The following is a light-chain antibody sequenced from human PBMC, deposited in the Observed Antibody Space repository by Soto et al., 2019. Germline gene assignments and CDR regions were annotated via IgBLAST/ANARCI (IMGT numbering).Light chain of an antibody. CDR3: QQYNGYRWT. CDR2: DAS. J-gene: IGKJ1*01. V-gene: IGKV1-5*01. Sequence: DIQMTQSPSYVSASVGDRVTITCRASQGISSYLAWYQQKPGKAPKLLIYDASNLESGVPSRFSGSGSGTEFTLTISSLQPDDFATYYCQQYNGYRWTFGQGTKVDIK. CDR1: QGISSY.